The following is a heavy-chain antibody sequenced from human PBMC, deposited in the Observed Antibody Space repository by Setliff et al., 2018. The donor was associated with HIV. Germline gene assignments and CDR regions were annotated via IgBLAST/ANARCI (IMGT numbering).Heavy chain of an antibody. CDR3: ARSNSIKGYSYGPDAFDI. Sequence: SETLSLTCNVYGGSFSGDSWNWIRQPPGKGLEWIGQINHSGSTNYNPSLKSRVTISVDSSKNQFSLNLTSVTPADTAVYYCARSNSIKGYSYGPDAFDIWGQGTMVTVSS. D-gene: IGHD5-18*01. CDR1: GGSFSGDS. V-gene: IGHV4-34*01. J-gene: IGHJ3*02. CDR2: INHSGST.